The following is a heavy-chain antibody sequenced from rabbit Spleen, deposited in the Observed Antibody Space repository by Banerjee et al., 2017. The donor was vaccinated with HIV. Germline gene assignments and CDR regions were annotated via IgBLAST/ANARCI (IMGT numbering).Heavy chain of an antibody. CDR3: ARDTGSSFSSYGMDL. D-gene: IGHD8-1*01. Sequence: QSLEESGGDLVKPGASLTLTCIASGVSFSGDSYMCWVRQAPGKGLEWIACIDTGRSGFTYFASWAKGRFTIFKTLSTTVTLQMTSLTVADTATYFCARDTGSSFSSYGMDLWGPGTLVTVS. V-gene: IGHV1S40*01. CDR1: GVSFSGDSY. J-gene: IGHJ6*01. CDR2: IDTGRSGFT.